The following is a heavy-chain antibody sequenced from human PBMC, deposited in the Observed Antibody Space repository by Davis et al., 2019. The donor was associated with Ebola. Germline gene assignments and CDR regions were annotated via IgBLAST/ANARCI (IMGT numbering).Heavy chain of an antibody. CDR1: GFTFSSYW. J-gene: IGHJ4*02. CDR3: ARRRDSGYDRYFDY. Sequence: GESLKISCASSGFTFSSYWMSWVRQAPGKGLEWVANIKQDGSEKYYVDSVKCRFTISRDNAKNSLYLQMNSLRAEDTAVYYCARRRDSGYDRYFDYWGQGTLVTVSS. CDR2: IKQDGSEK. D-gene: IGHD5-12*01. V-gene: IGHV3-7*01.